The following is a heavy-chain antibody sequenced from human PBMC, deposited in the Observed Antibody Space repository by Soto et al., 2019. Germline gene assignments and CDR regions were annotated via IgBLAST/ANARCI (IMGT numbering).Heavy chain of an antibody. CDR1: GFTFSSYG. D-gene: IGHD5-12*01. V-gene: IGHV3-33*01. CDR2: IRYVGSNK. CDR3: AREVEMATIGADGDVAFDI. J-gene: IGHJ3*02. Sequence: QVQLVESGGGVVQPGRSLRLSCAASGFTFSSYGMHWVRQAPGKGLEWVAVIRYVGSNKYYADSVKGRFTISRDNSKNTLYLQMNSLSAEVTAVYYCAREVEMATIGADGDVAFDIWGKGTMVTVSS.